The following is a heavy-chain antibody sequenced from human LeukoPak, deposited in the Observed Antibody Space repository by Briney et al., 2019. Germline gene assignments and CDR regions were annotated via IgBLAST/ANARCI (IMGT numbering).Heavy chain of an antibody. V-gene: IGHV6-1*01. CDR3: ARVRGGDSSYEKSFDP. Sequence: SQTLSLTCAISGDSVSSNSAAWNWIRQSPSRGLEWLGRTYYRSTWYYDYAVSVKSRTTINSDTSKNQFSLQLKSVTSEDTAVYYCARVRGGDSSYEKSFDPWGQGTLVTVSS. CDR1: GDSVSSNSAA. D-gene: IGHD3-22*01. J-gene: IGHJ5*02. CDR2: TYYRSTWYY.